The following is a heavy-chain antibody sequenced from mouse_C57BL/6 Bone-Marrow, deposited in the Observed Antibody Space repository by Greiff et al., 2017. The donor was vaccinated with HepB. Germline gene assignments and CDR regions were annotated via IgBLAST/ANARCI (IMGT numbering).Heavy chain of an antibody. CDR2: IWSGGST. CDR3: AKRDGNYGAWFAY. CDR1: GFSLTSYG. D-gene: IGHD2-1*01. J-gene: IGHJ3*01. Sequence: QVQLQQSGPGLVQPSQSLSITCTVSGFSLTSYGVHWVRQSPGKGLEWLGVIWSGGSTDYNAAFMSRLSITKDNSKSQVFFKMNSLQADDTAIYYCAKRDGNYGAWFAYWGQGTLVTVSA. V-gene: IGHV2-5*01.